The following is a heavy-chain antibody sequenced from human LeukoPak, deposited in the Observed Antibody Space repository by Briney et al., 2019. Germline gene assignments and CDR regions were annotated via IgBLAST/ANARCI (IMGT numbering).Heavy chain of an antibody. CDR1: GFTFSSYL. CDR2: IKQDGSEK. D-gene: IGHD2-2*01. CDR3: ARDIVVVPAAPHYFDY. Sequence: GGSLRLSYAASGFTFSSYLMSWVGQAPGKGLAWVASIKQDGSEKYYVDSVKGRFTISRDNARNSLYLQMNSLRAEDTAVYYCARDIVVVPAAPHYFDYWGQGTLVTVSS. J-gene: IGHJ4*02. V-gene: IGHV3-7*01.